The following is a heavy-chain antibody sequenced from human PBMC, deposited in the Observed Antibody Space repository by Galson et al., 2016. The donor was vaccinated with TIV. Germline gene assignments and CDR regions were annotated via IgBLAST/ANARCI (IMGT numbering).Heavy chain of an antibody. CDR2: IGTLGDT. V-gene: IGHV3-13*01. D-gene: IGHD1-26*01. Sequence: SLRLSCADSGFTFSTYDMHWVRQATGKRLEWVSGIGTLGDTYYADSVKGRLSISRDNSRNTLYLQMSSLRREDTAVYYCATSIVGENIYYYGMDVWGQGTTVTVSS. CDR3: ATSIVGENIYYYGMDV. J-gene: IGHJ6*02. CDR1: GFTFSTYD.